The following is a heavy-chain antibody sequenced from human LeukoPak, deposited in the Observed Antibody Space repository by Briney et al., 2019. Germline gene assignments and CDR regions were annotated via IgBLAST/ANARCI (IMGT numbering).Heavy chain of an antibody. Sequence: GGSLRLSCAASEFTFSGYAMNWLRQPPGKGLEGVSSLSSSSTHIYYADSVRGRFTISRDDAKNSLYLQMNSLRAEDTAVYYCARTVAGTIGADYWGQGTLVTVSS. D-gene: IGHD6-19*01. CDR2: LSSSSTHI. CDR3: ARTVAGTIGADY. J-gene: IGHJ4*02. V-gene: IGHV3-21*01. CDR1: EFTFSGYA.